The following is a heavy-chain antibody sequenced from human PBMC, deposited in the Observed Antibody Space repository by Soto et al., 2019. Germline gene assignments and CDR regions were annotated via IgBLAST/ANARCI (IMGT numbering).Heavy chain of an antibody. CDR2: MNPNSGNT. D-gene: IGHD3-10*01. V-gene: IGHV1-8*01. CDR3: ARDYGGANYYYYGMDV. J-gene: IGHJ6*02. Sequence: ASVKVSCKASGYTFTSYDINWVRQATGQGLEWVGWMNPNSGNTGYAQKFQGRVTMTRNTSISTAYMELSSLRSEDTAVYYCARDYGGANYYYYGMDVWGQGTTVTVSS. CDR1: GYTFTSYD.